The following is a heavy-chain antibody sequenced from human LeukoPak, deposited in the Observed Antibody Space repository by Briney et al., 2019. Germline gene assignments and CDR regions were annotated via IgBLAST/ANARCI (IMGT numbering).Heavy chain of an antibody. CDR3: ARDGLNTVTKLDY. J-gene: IGHJ4*02. Sequence: ASVLVSCKTSGYIFGHNGIGWVRQAPGQGPEWMGWTSAYNGDTNYAQSFQGRVTLTRDTSTSTVYMELRSLRSDDTAVYYCARDGLNTVTKLDYWGQGTLVTVSS. D-gene: IGHD4-17*01. V-gene: IGHV1-18*01. CDR1: GYIFGHNG. CDR2: TSAYNGDT.